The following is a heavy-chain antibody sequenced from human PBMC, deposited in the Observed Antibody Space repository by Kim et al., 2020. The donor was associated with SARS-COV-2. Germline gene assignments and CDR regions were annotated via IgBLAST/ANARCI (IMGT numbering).Heavy chain of an antibody. Sequence: GGSLRLSCAASGFTFSSYGMHWVRQAPGKGLEWVAVISYDGSNKYYADSVKGRFTISRDNSKNTLYLQMNSLRAEDTAVYYCAKPHDYSSPAYFDYWGQG. D-gene: IGHD4-4*01. CDR2: ISYDGSNK. V-gene: IGHV3-30*18. CDR1: GFTFSSYG. J-gene: IGHJ4*02. CDR3: AKPHDYSSPAYFDY.